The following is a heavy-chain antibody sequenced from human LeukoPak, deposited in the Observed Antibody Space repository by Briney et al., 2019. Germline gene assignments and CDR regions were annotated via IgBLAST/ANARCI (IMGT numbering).Heavy chain of an antibody. J-gene: IGHJ4*02. D-gene: IGHD6-19*01. CDR3: ATSPVAIAVAGSFDY. Sequence: ASVKVSCKASGYTFTSYGISWVRQAPGQGLEWMGWISGYNGNTNYAQNLQGRVTMTADTSTSTAYMELRSLRSDDTAVYYCATSPVAIAVAGSFDYWGQGTLVTVSS. V-gene: IGHV1-18*01. CDR1: GYTFTSYG. CDR2: ISGYNGNT.